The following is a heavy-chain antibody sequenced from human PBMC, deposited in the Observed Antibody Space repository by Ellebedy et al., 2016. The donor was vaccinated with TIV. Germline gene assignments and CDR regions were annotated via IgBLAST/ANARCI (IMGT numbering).Heavy chain of an antibody. V-gene: IGHV1-46*01. Sequence: ASVKVSXXASGYTFTSYGISWVRQAPGQGLEWMGIINPSGGSTSYAQKFQGRVTMTRDTSTSTVYMELSSLRSEDTAVYYCARDRGYYYGSGSYYNPHSAYYYYGMDVWGQGTTVTVSS. D-gene: IGHD3-10*01. CDR3: ARDRGYYYGSGSYYNPHSAYYYYGMDV. CDR2: INPSGGST. CDR1: GYTFTSYG. J-gene: IGHJ6*02.